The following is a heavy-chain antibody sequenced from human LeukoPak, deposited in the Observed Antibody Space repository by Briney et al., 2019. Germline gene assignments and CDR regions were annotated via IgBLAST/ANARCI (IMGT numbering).Heavy chain of an antibody. J-gene: IGHJ4*02. CDR2: IYPGDSDT. CDR1: GYSFTSYW. D-gene: IGHD6-19*01. Sequence: GESLKISCKGSGYSFTSYWIGWVRQMPGKGLEWMGIIYPGDSDTRYSPSFQGQVTISADKSISTAYLQWSSLKASDTAMYYCARRPKRSGYSGGCLFDYWGQGTLVTVSS. V-gene: IGHV5-51*01. CDR3: ARRPKRSGYSGGCLFDY.